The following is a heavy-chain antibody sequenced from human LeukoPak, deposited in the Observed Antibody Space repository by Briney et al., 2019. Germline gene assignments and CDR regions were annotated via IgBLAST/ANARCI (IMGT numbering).Heavy chain of an antibody. CDR3: ARARLGYYDEYFDP. J-gene: IGHJ5*02. V-gene: IGHV3-21*01. CDR2: ITSTSSHI. Sequence: GGSLRLSCAASGFPFTTYSMTWVRQAPGKGLEWVSSITSTSSHINYADSVRGRFTISRDNAKNALFLQMTSLTDEDTALYYCARARLGYYDEYFDPWGQGTQVTVSS. D-gene: IGHD3-16*01. CDR1: GFPFTTYS.